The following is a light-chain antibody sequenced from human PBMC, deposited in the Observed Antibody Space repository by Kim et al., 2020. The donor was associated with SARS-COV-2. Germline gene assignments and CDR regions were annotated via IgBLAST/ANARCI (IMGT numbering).Light chain of an antibody. CDR1: SSNIGTNP. CDR3: AAWDDSVNGYV. CDR2: RNN. V-gene: IGLV1-44*01. Sequence: GQKVTISCSGSSSNIGTNPVNWYQQLPRTAPKLLSDRNNQRPSGVPDRFSGSKSGTSASLAISGLQSEDEADYYCAAWDDSVNGYVFGTGTKVTVL. J-gene: IGLJ1*01.